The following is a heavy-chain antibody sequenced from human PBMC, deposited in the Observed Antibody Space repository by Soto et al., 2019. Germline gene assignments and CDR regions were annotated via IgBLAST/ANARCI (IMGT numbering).Heavy chain of an antibody. Sequence: QVQLVQSGAEVKTPGSSVKVSCKVSGGTFSNYAIDWVRLAPGHGLEWMGGIVPIFGTTYYTQKFQGRATSIADDSTTTAYLEMSSLRSEDTAIYYCARVEAVAGLYNYHGLDVWGQGTAVTVSS. V-gene: IGHV1-69*12. CDR1: GGTFSNYA. CDR3: ARVEAVAGLYNYHGLDV. D-gene: IGHD6-19*01. CDR2: IVPIFGTT. J-gene: IGHJ6*02.